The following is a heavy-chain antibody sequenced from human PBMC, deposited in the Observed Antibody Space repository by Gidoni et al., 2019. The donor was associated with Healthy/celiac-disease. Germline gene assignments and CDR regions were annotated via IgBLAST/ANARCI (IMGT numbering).Heavy chain of an antibody. V-gene: IGHV3-30*04. CDR2: ISYDGSNK. CDR3: ARDPHYDILTGPGGGGFDY. Sequence: QVQLVESGGGVVQPGRSLRLSCAASGFPFSSYAMHWVRQAPGKGLEWVAVISYDGSNKYYADSVKGRFTISRDNSKNTLYLQMNSLRAEDTAVYYCARDPHYDILTGPGGGGFDYWGQGTLVTVSS. D-gene: IGHD3-9*01. J-gene: IGHJ4*02. CDR1: GFPFSSYA.